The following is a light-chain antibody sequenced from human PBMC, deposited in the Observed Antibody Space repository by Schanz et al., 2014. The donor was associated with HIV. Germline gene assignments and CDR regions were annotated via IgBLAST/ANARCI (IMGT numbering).Light chain of an antibody. V-gene: IGKV1-5*03. Sequence: DIQMTQSPSTLSASIGDGVTITCRASQYISSWLAWYQQKPGQAPNLLIYRASTLETGVSSRFSGSGSGTEFTLTISSLQPEDFASYYCLQHNTYPLSFGQGTRLDIK. CDR1: QYISSW. CDR3: LQHNTYPLS. CDR2: RAS. J-gene: IGKJ5*01.